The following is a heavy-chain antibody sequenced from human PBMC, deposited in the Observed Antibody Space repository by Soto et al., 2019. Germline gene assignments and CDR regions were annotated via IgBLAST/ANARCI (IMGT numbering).Heavy chain of an antibody. CDR3: ARSEATVLDL. V-gene: IGHV4-4*02. J-gene: IGHJ4*02. CDR1: GGAMSSSNW. D-gene: IGHD4-17*01. Sequence: QVQLQESGQGPVKPSGTLSLTCTVSGGAMSSSNWWNWVRQAPGKGLEWIGETHQSGRTNYNPSLKSRVTISVDKSKNQFSLKLSSVTAADTAVYYCARSEATVLDLWGQGTLVTVSS. CDR2: THQSGRT.